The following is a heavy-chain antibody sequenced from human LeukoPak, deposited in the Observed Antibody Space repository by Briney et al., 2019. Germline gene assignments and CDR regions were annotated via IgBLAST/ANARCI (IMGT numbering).Heavy chain of an antibody. V-gene: IGHV4-34*01. Sequence: SETLSLTCADYGGSFSGYYWSWIRQPPGGGLEWIGAINHSGSTNYNPSLKSRVTISVDTSKIQFSLKLSSVTAADTAVYYCARGLGYCTNGVCSMGSYYFDYWGQGTLVTVSS. CDR2: INHSGST. CDR3: ARGLGYCTNGVCSMGSYYFDY. J-gene: IGHJ4*02. CDR1: GGSFSGYY. D-gene: IGHD2-8*01.